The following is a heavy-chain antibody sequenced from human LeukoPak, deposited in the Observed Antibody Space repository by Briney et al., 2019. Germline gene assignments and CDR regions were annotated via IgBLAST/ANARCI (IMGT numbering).Heavy chain of an antibody. Sequence: GGSLRLSCAASEFTFDDYAMHWVRQAPGKGLEWVSGISWNSGTLGYADSVKGRFTISRDNAKNTLCLQMSSLRAEDTALYYCAKGAPFCGGDCYSPDAFDIWGQGTLVTVSS. V-gene: IGHV3-9*01. J-gene: IGHJ3*02. CDR1: EFTFDDYA. CDR2: ISWNSGTL. D-gene: IGHD2-21*02. CDR3: AKGAPFCGGDCYSPDAFDI.